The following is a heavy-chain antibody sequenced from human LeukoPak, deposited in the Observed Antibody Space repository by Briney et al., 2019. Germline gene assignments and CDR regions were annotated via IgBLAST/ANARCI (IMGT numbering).Heavy chain of an antibody. D-gene: IGHD3-22*01. CDR3: ARGAYYYDSSGSNFGGY. Sequence: ASLKVSCKASGYTFTGYYMHWVRQAPGQGLEWMGWINPNSGCTNYAQKFQGRVTMSRDTSISTAYMELSRLRSDDTAVYYCARGAYYYDSSGSNFGGYWGQGTLVTVSS. CDR1: GYTFTGYY. CDR2: INPNSGCT. J-gene: IGHJ4*02. V-gene: IGHV1-2*02.